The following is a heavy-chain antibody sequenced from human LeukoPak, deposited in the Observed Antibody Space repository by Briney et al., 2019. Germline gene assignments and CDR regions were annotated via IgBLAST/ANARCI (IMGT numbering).Heavy chain of an antibody. V-gene: IGHV3-53*01. CDR3: ARDTPPDY. J-gene: IGHJ4*02. Sequence: EGSLRLSCAASGITVSSNYMSWVRQAPGKGLEWVSVISSGGSTSYADSVKGRFTISRDNSKNTLYLQMDSLRAEDTAVYYCARDTPPDYWGQGTLVTVSS. CDR2: ISSGGST. CDR1: GITVSSNY.